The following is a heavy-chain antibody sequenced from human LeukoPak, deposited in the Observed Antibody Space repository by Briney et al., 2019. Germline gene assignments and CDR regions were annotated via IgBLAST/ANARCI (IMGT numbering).Heavy chain of an antibody. J-gene: IGHJ4*02. CDR1: GLTFSGYD. CDR3: AKDSPFGGY. D-gene: IGHD3-16*01. V-gene: IGHV3-30*18. CDR2: MSYGGQNE. Sequence: GGSLRLSCAASGLTFSGYDMHWVRQAPGKGPEWVAVMSYGGQNERYADSVKGRFTVSRDNPKNSLYLQMNSLRAEDTAVYYCAKDSPFGGYWGQGTLVTVSS.